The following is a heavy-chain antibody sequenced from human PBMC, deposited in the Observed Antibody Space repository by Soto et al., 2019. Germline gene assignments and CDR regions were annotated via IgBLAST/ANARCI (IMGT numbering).Heavy chain of an antibody. J-gene: IGHJ4*02. CDR2: ISYDGTNQ. CDR3: AGGQYYFDY. D-gene: IGHD2-15*01. V-gene: IGHV3-30*03. Sequence: QVQLVESGGGVVQPGRSLRLSCAASGFPFSSYGMHWVRQAPGKGLDWVALISYDGTNQYYADSVKGRFTVSRDNSKNSLYLHMSSLRAEDTAVYYCAGGQYYFDYCRQGTLVSVSS. CDR1: GFPFSSYG.